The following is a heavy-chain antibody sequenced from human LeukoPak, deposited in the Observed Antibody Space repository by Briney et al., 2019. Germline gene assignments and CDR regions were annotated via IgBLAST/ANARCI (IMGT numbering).Heavy chain of an antibody. D-gene: IGHD2-15*01. CDR3: AREYCSGGSCHFDY. V-gene: IGHV4-59*01. CDR2: IYYSGST. CDR1: GGSISSYY. J-gene: IGHJ4*02. Sequence: PSETLSLTCTVSGGSISSYYWSWIRQPPGKGLEWIGYIYYSGSTNYNPSLKSRVTISVDTSKNQFSLKLSSVTAAGTAVYYCAREYCSGGSCHFDYWGQGTLVTVSS.